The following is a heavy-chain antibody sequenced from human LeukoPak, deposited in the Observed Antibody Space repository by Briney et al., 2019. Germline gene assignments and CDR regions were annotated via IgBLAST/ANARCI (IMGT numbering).Heavy chain of an antibody. D-gene: IGHD3-22*01. Sequence: SETLSLTCTVSGGSISSYYWSWIRQPPGKGLEWIGYIYYSGSTNYNPSLKSRVTISVDTSKNQCSLKLSSVTAADTAVYYCAGDXXYXXSSGYRXXXYWGXXTXVT. J-gene: IGHJ4*01. V-gene: IGHV4-59*01. CDR1: GGSISSYY. CDR3: AGDXXYXXSSGYRXXXY. CDR2: IYYSGST.